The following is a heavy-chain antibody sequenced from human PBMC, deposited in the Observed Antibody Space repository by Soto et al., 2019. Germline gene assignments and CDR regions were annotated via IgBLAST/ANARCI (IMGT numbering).Heavy chain of an antibody. D-gene: IGHD6-6*01. Sequence: QVQLVESGGGLVKPGGSLRLSCAASGFTFSGYYMSWIRQAPGKGLEWVSYISSSGTTIKYAASVKGRFSISRDNTKNSVYLQMHSLSAEDTAVYYCARDLSSSSDYWGQGPLGTVSS. CDR3: ARDLSSSSDY. CDR1: GFTFSGYY. V-gene: IGHV3-11*01. CDR2: ISSSGTTI. J-gene: IGHJ4*02.